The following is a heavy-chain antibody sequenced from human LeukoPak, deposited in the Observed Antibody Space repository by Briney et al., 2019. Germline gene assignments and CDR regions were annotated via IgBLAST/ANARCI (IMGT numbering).Heavy chain of an antibody. J-gene: IGHJ4*02. CDR1: GGSISSSSYY. Sequence: PSETLSLTCTGSGGSISSSSYYWGWIRQPPGERLEWIGSIYYSGSPYYIPSLKSRVTIFVDTSKNQFSLKLSSVTAADTAVYYCARHRTRGGTSNLDYWGQGTLVTVSS. D-gene: IGHD2-2*01. CDR3: ARHRTRGGTSNLDY. CDR2: IYYSGSP. V-gene: IGHV4-39*01.